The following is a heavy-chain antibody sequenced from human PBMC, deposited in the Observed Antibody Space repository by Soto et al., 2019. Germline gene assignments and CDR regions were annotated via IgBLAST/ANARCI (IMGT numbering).Heavy chain of an antibody. CDR3: ARQRVTNNYYYYGMDV. D-gene: IGHD3-10*01. CDR1: GGSICSCA. Sequence: SETLSLTCTVAGGSICSCAWCWIRKTQGKGLEWIGYMYHSGSTNYNPSLKSRVTISVDTSKNQFSLKLSSVTAADTAVYYCARQRVTNNYYYYGMDVWGQGTTVTVSS. CDR2: MYHSGST. V-gene: IGHV4-59*08. J-gene: IGHJ6*02.